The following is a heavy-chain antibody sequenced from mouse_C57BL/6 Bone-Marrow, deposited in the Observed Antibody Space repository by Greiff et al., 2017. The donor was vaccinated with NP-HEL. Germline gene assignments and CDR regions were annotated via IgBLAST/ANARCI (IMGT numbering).Heavy chain of an antibody. J-gene: IGHJ2*01. CDR2: IHPNSGST. CDR1: GYTFTSYW. CDR3: AVYYYDFDY. V-gene: IGHV1-64*01. Sequence: QVQLQQPGAELVKPGASVKLSCKASGYTFTSYWMHWVKQRPGQGLEWIGMIHPNSGSTNYNEKFKGKATLTVDNSSSTAYMQLSSLTSEDSAVYYCAVYYYDFDYWGQGTTLTVSS. D-gene: IGHD1-1*01.